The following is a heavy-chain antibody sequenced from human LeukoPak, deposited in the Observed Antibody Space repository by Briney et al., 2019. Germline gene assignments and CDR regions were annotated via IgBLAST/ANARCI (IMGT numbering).Heavy chain of an antibody. CDR1: GGSISSYY. CDR2: IYYSGST. CDR3: ARLGDSSGFYAFDI. Sequence: PSETLSLTCTVSGGSISSYYWSWIRQPPGKGLEWIGYIYYSGSTNYNPSLKSRATISVDTSKNQFSLKLSSVTAADTAVYYCARLGDSSGFYAFDIWGQGTMVTVSS. V-gene: IGHV4-59*08. D-gene: IGHD3-22*01. J-gene: IGHJ3*02.